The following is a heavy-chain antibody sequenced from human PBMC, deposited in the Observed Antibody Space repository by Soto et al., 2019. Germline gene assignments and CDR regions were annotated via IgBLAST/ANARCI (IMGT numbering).Heavy chain of an antibody. J-gene: IGHJ4*02. CDR1: GGSISSYY. CDR3: ARDLRSGIAAARYFDS. D-gene: IGHD6-13*01. V-gene: IGHV4-59*01. Sequence: QVQLQESGPGLVKPSETLSLTCTVSGGSISSYYWSWICQPPGKGLEWIGYIYYSVSTNYNPSLKSRVTLSVDTSKNQVSVKLSSVTDADAAVYYCARDLRSGIAAARYFDSWGQGTLVTVSS. CDR2: IYYSVST.